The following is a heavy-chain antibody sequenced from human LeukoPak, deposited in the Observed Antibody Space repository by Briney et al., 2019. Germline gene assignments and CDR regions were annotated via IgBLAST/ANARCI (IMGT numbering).Heavy chain of an antibody. J-gene: IGHJ4*02. V-gene: IGHV1-69*13. CDR3: ARDVSLITARPRFVDY. CDR1: GGTFSSYA. Sequence: ASVKVSCKASGGTFSSYAISWVRQAPGQGLEWMGGIIPIFGTANYAQKFQGRVTITADESTSTAYMELSSLRSEDTAVYYCARDVSLITARPRFVDYWGQGTLVTVSS. CDR2: IIPIFGTA. D-gene: IGHD6-6*01.